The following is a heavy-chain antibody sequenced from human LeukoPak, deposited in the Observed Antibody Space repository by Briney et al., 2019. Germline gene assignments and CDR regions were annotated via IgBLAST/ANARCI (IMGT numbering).Heavy chain of an antibody. D-gene: IGHD1-26*01. V-gene: IGHV3-7*01. CDR1: GFTFGTFW. CDR3: ARDPYSGNYGAYYYYYMDV. CDR2: IKQGGSEK. Sequence: GGSLRLSCEASGFTFGTFWMSWVRQAPGKGLEWVANIKQGGSEKNYVDSVKGRFTIARDDAKNSLYLQMNSLRAEDTAVYYCARDPYSGNYGAYYYYYMDVWGKGTTVTISS. J-gene: IGHJ6*03.